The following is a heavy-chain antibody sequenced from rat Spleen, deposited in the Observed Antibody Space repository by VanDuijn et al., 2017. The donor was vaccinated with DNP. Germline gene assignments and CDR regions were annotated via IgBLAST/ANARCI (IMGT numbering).Heavy chain of an antibody. CDR2: VTTVDGNT. Sequence: EVQLVESGGGLVQPGRSLKLSCAASGFTFSKYDMTWVRQAPAKGLEWVACVTTVDGNTYYADSVKGRFTISRDNAKSSLYLQMDSLRSEDTATYYCARYITGIVFDYWGQGVMVTVSS. V-gene: IGHV5S23*01. D-gene: IGHD1-6*01. CDR3: ARYITGIVFDY. CDR1: GFTFSKYD. J-gene: IGHJ2*01.